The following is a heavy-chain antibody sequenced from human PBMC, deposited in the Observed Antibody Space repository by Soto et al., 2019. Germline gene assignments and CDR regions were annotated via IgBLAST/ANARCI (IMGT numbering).Heavy chain of an antibody. D-gene: IGHD4-17*01. CDR2: IRNKANRYTT. CDR1: GFPFSDHH. Sequence: EVQLVESGGGLVQPGTSLRLSCEGTGFPFSDHHMDWVRQAPGKGLEWVGRIRNKANRYTTEYAASVKGRFTISRDDSKNSLYLQMNSLKAEDTAVYYCTRLHYADSWFNPWGQGTLVTVSS. V-gene: IGHV3-72*01. CDR3: TRLHYADSWFNP. J-gene: IGHJ5*02.